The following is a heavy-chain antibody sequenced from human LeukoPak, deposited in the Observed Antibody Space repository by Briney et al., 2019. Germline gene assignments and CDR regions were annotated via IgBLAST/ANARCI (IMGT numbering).Heavy chain of an antibody. V-gene: IGHV4-59*08. J-gene: IGHJ6*02. CDR2: IYYSGST. Sequence: SETLSLTCAVYGGSFSSYYWSWIRQPPGKGLEWIGYIYYSGSTNYNPSLKSRVTISVDTSKNQFSLKLSSVTAADTAVYYCARHGYSYGYYYYGMDVWGQGTTVTVSS. D-gene: IGHD5-18*01. CDR1: GGSFSSYY. CDR3: ARHGYSYGYYYYGMDV.